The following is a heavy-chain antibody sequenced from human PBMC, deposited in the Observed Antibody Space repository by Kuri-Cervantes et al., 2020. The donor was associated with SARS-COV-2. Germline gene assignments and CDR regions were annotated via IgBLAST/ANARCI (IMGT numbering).Heavy chain of an antibody. D-gene: IGHD2-2*02. Sequence: GESLKISCAASGFTVSSNYMSWVRQAPGKGLEWVAFIRYDGSNKYYADSVKGRFTISRDNSKNTLYLQMNSLRAEDTAVYYCAKDGVEHCSSTSCYTSYYYYMDVWGKGTTVTVSS. V-gene: IGHV3-30*02. CDR3: AKDGVEHCSSTSCYTSYYYYMDV. J-gene: IGHJ6*03. CDR1: GFTVSSNY. CDR2: IRYDGSNK.